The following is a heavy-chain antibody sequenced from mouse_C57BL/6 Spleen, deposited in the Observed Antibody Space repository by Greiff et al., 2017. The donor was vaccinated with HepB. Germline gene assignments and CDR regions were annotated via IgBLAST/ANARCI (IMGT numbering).Heavy chain of an antibody. Sequence: VQLQQSGPELVKPGASVKIPCKASGYTFTDYNMDWVKQSHGKSLEWIGDINPNNGGTIYNQKFKGKATLTVDKSSSTAYMELRSLTSEDTAVYDCARRAVVRYFDVWGTGTTVTVSS. CDR1: GYTFTDYN. CDR3: ARRAVVRYFDV. J-gene: IGHJ1*03. V-gene: IGHV1-18*01. D-gene: IGHD1-1*01. CDR2: INPNNGGT.